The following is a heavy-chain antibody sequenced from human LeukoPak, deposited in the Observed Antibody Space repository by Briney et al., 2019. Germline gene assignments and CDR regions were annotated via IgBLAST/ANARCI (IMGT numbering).Heavy chain of an antibody. CDR1: GFTFSSYA. CDR2: TSGSGGST. Sequence: PGASLRLSCAASGFTFSSYAMSWVRQAPGKGLEWVSATSGSGGSTYYADSVKGRFTISRDNSKNTLYLQMNSLRAEDTAVYYCAKGPYCSSTSCHVYYYGMDVWGQGTTVTVSS. D-gene: IGHD2-2*01. V-gene: IGHV3-23*01. CDR3: AKGPYCSSTSCHVYYYGMDV. J-gene: IGHJ6*02.